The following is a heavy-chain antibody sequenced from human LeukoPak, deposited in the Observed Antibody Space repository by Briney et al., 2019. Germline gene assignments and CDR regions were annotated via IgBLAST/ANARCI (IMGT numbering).Heavy chain of an antibody. CDR2: ISYDGSNK. CDR1: GFTFSSYA. Sequence: GGSLRLSCAASGFTFSSYAMHWVRQAPGKGLEWVAVISYDGSNKYYADSVKGRFTISRDNSKNTLYLQMNSLRAEDTAVYYCASSQWLVRNLDYWGQGTLVTVSS. D-gene: IGHD6-19*01. CDR3: ASSQWLVRNLDY. V-gene: IGHV3-30-3*01. J-gene: IGHJ4*02.